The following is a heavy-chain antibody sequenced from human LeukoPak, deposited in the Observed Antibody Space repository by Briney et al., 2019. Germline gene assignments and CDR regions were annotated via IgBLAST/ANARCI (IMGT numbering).Heavy chain of an antibody. Sequence: GGSLRLSCAASGFTFSSYAMSWVRQAPGKGLELVSAISGSGGSTYYADSVKGRFTISRDNSKNTLYLQMNSLRAEDTAVYYCAREANDYGDYAGYNYWGQGTLVTVSS. J-gene: IGHJ4*02. V-gene: IGHV3-23*01. CDR3: AREANDYGDYAGYNY. CDR2: ISGSGGST. D-gene: IGHD4-17*01. CDR1: GFTFSSYA.